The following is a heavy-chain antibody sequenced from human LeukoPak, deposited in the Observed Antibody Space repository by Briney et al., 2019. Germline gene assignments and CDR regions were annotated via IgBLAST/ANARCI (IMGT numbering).Heavy chain of an antibody. Sequence: SETLSLTCTVSGGSISSYFWSWIRQPAGKGLEWVGRIYTSGTTSYNASLKSRVTMSVDTSKNQFSLKLSSVTAADTAVYYCARDRGSGIDYWGQGTLVTVSS. D-gene: IGHD3-10*01. CDR2: IYTSGTT. CDR3: ARDRGSGIDY. CDR1: GGSISSYF. J-gene: IGHJ4*02. V-gene: IGHV4-4*07.